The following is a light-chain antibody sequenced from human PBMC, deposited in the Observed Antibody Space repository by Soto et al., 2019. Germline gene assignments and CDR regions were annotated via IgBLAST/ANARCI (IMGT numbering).Light chain of an antibody. CDR2: GAS. V-gene: IGKV3-20*01. J-gene: IGKJ2*01. CDR3: QHDCGSTPYT. Sequence: VLTQSPGTLSLYPGECATLSCRASQRASSSHIAWYRQKPGQAPWLLIYGASNKATGMPDGFSGSGSGTDVTLTLRSVEAEVSAVYYWQHDCGSTPYTFGEGTKLKIK. CDR1: QRASSSH.